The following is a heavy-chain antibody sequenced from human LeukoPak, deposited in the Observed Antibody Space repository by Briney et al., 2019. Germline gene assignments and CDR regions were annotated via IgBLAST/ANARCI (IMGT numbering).Heavy chain of an antibody. J-gene: IGHJ4*02. CDR2: IYSGGST. D-gene: IGHD3-22*01. Sequence: GGSLRLSCAASGFTVSSNYMSWVRQAPGKGLEWVSVIYSGGSTYYADSVKGRFTISRDGSKNTLYLQMISLRAEDTAVYYCARDPYYDSSGYYSLDYWGQGTLVTVSS. V-gene: IGHV3-66*01. CDR3: ARDPYYDSSGYYSLDY. CDR1: GFTVSSNY.